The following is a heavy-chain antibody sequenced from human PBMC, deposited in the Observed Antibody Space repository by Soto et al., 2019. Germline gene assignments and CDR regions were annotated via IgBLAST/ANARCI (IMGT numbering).Heavy chain of an antibody. CDR3: DSVLRLRRLQRIDF. Sequence: SETLSLTCTVYGGSFSGYSWTWIRQRPGKGLGWNGESDHDGSTHYNPALKSLVTTYIDTSQKQFSLKLSSVAADDTAMYSCDSVLRLRRLQRIDFWGAGTLVTVSS. J-gene: IGHJ4*02. CDR1: GGSFSGYS. V-gene: IGHV4-34*01. CDR2: SDHDGST. D-gene: IGHD3-10*01.